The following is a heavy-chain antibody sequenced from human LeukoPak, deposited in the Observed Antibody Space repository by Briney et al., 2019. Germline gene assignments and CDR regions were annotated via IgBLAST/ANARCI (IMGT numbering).Heavy chain of an antibody. D-gene: IGHD1-26*01. CDR1: GFTSSSYT. CDR2: ISSTSSTI. CDR3: ARPSGSYNGFDI. J-gene: IGHJ3*02. Sequence: GSLRLSCAASGFTSSSYTMNWVRQAPGKGLEWVSCISSTSSTIYYADSVKGRFTISRDNAKNSLFLQMNSLRAEDTAVYYCARPSGSYNGFDIWGQGTMVTVSS. V-gene: IGHV3-48*01.